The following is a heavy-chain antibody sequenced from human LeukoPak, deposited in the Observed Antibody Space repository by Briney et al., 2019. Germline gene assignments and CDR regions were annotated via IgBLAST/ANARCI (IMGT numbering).Heavy chain of an antibody. CDR1: GFTFSSYS. CDR2: ISSSSSTI. D-gene: IGHD3-22*01. V-gene: IGHV3-48*01. CDR3: ARAGMYYYDSSGYINWFDP. J-gene: IGHJ5*02. Sequence: GGSLRLSCAASGFTFSSYSMNWVRQAPGKGLEWVSYISSSSSTIYYADSVKGRFTISRDNAKNSLYLQMNSLRAEDTAVYYCARAGMYYYDSSGYINWFDPWGQGTLVTVSS.